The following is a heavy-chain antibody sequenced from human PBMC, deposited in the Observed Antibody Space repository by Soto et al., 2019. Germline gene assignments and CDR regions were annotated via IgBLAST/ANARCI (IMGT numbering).Heavy chain of an antibody. CDR3: ARDQNYIWGSYPTRYFDL. V-gene: IGHV3-66*01. Sequence: PGGSLRLSCAASGFTVSSNYMSWVRQAPGKGLEWVSVIYSGGSTYYADSVKGRFTISRDNSKNTLYLQMNSLRAEDTAVYYCARDQNYIWGSYPTRYFDLWGRGTLVTVSS. CDR1: GFTVSSNY. J-gene: IGHJ2*01. D-gene: IGHD3-16*01. CDR2: IYSGGST.